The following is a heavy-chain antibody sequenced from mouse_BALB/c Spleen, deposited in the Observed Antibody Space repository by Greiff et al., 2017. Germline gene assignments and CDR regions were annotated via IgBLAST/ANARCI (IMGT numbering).Heavy chain of an antibody. CDR1: GFTFTDYY. D-gene: IGHD2-10*02. CDR3: ARDQYGNSVGFAY. V-gene: IGHV7-3*02. CDR2: IRNKANGYTT. J-gene: IGHJ3*01. Sequence: EVKLVESGGGLVQPGGSLRLSCATSGFTFTDYYMSWVRQPPGKALEWLGFIRNKANGYTTEYSASVKGRFTISRDNSQSILYLQMNTLRAEDSAPYYCARDQYGNSVGFAYWGQGTLGTVSA.